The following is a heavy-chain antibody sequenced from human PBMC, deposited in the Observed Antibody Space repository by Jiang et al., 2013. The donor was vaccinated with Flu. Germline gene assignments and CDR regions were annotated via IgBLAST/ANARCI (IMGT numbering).Heavy chain of an antibody. CDR3: ARDQGHSGSYFDY. Sequence: GAEVKKPGASVKVSCKASGYTFSSYGFTWVRQAPGQGLEWMGWISNYNGDTNYAQRLQGRVTMTTDTSTSTAYMELRSLRSDDTAVYYCARDQGHSGSYFDYWGQGTLVTVSS. CDR1: GYTFSSYG. V-gene: IGHV1-18*04. D-gene: IGHD1-26*01. CDR2: ISNYNGDT. J-gene: IGHJ4*02.